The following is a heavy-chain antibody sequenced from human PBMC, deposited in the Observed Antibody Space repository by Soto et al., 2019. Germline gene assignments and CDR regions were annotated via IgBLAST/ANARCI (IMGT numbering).Heavy chain of an antibody. V-gene: IGHV3-30*18. D-gene: IGHD6-19*01. J-gene: IGHJ6*02. CDR3: VKDGSSGWPFYTGLDV. Sequence: QVQLVESGGGGVQPGRSLRLSCAASGFTFSSYGMHWVRQAPGKGLEWVAVISYDGRNNYYADSVQGRFTISRDNSKTTLYLQMSSLRAEDTAVYYCVKDGSSGWPFYTGLDVRGQGTTVTVAS. CDR2: ISYDGRNN. CDR1: GFTFSSYG.